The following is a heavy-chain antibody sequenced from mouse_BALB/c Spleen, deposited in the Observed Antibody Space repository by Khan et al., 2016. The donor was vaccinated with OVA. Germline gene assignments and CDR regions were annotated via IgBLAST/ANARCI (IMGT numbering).Heavy chain of an antibody. CDR3: ENSTYCVYAIAY. CDR2: IFTGSGAT. Sequence: QVQLQQSGAELARPGASVTLSCKASGYTFTDYYTNWVKRRTGQDHLWFGEIFTGSGATYYNERFKGKATLTADTSSNKAYLQLSSLTSEATAVKSTENSTYCVYAIAYWGQGTPVTVSA. V-gene: IGHV1-77*01. CDR1: GYTFTDYY. J-gene: IGHJ3*01. D-gene: IGHD3-1*01.